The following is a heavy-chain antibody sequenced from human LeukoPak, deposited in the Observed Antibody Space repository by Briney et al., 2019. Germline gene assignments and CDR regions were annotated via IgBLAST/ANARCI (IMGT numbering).Heavy chain of an antibody. Sequence: GGSLRLSCTTSGFNFRAYWMTWVRQAPGMWLEWVANIRPDGSEQFYVDSVKGRFTISRDNAKNSLYLQMNSLRAEDTAVYFCARDGNASDYWGQGTLVTVSS. V-gene: IGHV3-7*01. CDR2: IRPDGSEQ. CDR3: ARDGNASDY. J-gene: IGHJ4*02. CDR1: GFNFRAYW.